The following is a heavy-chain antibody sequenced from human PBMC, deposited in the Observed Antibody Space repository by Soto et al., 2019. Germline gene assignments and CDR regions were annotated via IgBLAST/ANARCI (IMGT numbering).Heavy chain of an antibody. Sequence: GGSLRLSCAASGFTFSNAWMNWFRQAPGKGLEWVGFIRSKADGGTTEYAASVKGRFTISRDDSKNIAYLQMNSLKTEDTAVYYCTSPTYRDSSGWYPPNPRFDYWGQGTLVTVSS. J-gene: IGHJ4*02. D-gene: IGHD6-19*01. V-gene: IGHV3-15*07. CDR2: IRSKADGGTT. CDR3: TSPTYRDSSGWYPPNPRFDY. CDR1: GFTFSNAW.